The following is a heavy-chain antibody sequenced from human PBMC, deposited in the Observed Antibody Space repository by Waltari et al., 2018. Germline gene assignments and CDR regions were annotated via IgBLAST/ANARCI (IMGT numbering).Heavy chain of an antibody. CDR3: ARQFSSGWYSEY. CDR1: GCSFRGYY. J-gene: IGHJ4*02. CDR2: INLSGST. V-gene: IGHV4-34*01. Sequence: QVQLQQWGAGLLKPSETLSLTCAGYGCSFRGYYWIWIRQSPGKGLEWIGEINLSGSTNYNPSLKSRVTISVDTSKNQFSLKVSSVTAADTAVYYCARQFSSGWYSEYWGQGTLVTVSS. D-gene: IGHD6-19*01.